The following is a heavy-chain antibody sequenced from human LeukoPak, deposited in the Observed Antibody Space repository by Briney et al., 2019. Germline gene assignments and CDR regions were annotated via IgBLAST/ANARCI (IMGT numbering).Heavy chain of an antibody. D-gene: IGHD3-22*01. Sequence: GASVKVSCKASGYTFTGYYMHWVRQAPGQGLEWMGWINPNSGGTNYAQKFQGRVTMTRDTSISTAYMELSRLRSDDTAVYYCAREAVNPGHYDSSGYAPSWVSLDYWGQGTLVTVSS. CDR3: AREAVNPGHYDSSGYAPSWVSLDY. V-gene: IGHV1-2*02. J-gene: IGHJ4*02. CDR2: INPNSGGT. CDR1: GYTFTGYY.